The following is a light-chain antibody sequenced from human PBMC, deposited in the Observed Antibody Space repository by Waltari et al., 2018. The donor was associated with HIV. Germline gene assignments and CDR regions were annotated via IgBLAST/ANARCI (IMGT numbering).Light chain of an antibody. Sequence: DIQMTQSPSSLSASVGDRVTITCRASQSISSYLNWYQQKPGKAPKLLIYAASSLQSGVPSRFSGSGSGTDFTLTISSLQPGDFATYYCQQSYSPPPITFGQGTRLEIK. CDR2: AAS. CDR3: QQSYSPPPIT. CDR1: QSISSY. V-gene: IGKV1-39*01. J-gene: IGKJ5*01.